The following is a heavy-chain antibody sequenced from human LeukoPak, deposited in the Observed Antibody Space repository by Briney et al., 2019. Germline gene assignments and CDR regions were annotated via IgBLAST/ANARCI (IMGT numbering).Heavy chain of an antibody. Sequence: GGSLRLSCAASGFTFDDYAMHWVRQAPGKGLEWVSAISGSGGSTYYADSVKGRFTISRDNSKNTLYLQMNSLRAEDTAVYYCARSSWEDIVATITFEYWGQGILVTVSS. D-gene: IGHD5-12*01. J-gene: IGHJ4*02. CDR1: GFTFDDYA. CDR2: ISGSGGST. V-gene: IGHV3-23*01. CDR3: ARSSWEDIVATITFEY.